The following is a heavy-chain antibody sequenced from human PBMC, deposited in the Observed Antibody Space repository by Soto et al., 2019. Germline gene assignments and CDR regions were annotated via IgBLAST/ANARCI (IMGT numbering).Heavy chain of an antibody. CDR3: AKADGGTYQLPNYYYYYGIDV. CDR2: ISWDGGST. Sequence: EVQLVESGGVVVQPGGSLRLSCVASGFTFDDYTMHWARQTPGKGLEWVSLISWDGGSTHYADSVKGRFTISRDNSKNSLYLQMNSLRNEDTALYYCAKADGGTYQLPNYYYYYGIDVWGLGTTVTVSS. D-gene: IGHD1-26*01. V-gene: IGHV3-43*01. J-gene: IGHJ6*02. CDR1: GFTFDDYT.